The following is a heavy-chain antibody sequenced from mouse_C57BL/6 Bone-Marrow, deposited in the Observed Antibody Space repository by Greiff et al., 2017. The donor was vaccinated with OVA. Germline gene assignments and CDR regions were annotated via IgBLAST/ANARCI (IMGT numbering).Heavy chain of an antibody. CDR3: ARGDWDYFDY. CDR1: GYTFTDYY. Sequence: QVQLQQSGPELVKPGASVKISCKASGYTFTDYYINWVKQRPGQGLEWIGWIHPGSGNTKYNEKFKGKATLTVDKSSSTAYMQLSSLTSEESAVYYDARGDWDYFDYWGQGTTLTVSS. J-gene: IGHJ2*01. D-gene: IGHD4-1*01. V-gene: IGHV1-84*01. CDR2: IHPGSGNT.